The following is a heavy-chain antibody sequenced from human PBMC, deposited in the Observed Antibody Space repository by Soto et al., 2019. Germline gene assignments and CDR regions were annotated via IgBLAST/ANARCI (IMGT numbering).Heavy chain of an antibody. J-gene: IGHJ4*02. V-gene: IGHV4-34*01. D-gene: IGHD3-22*01. CDR3: ARGGANSPYYYDSSGFSDY. CDR1: GGSFSGYY. Sequence: SATLSLTCAVYGGSFSGYYWSWIRQPPGKGLEWIGEINHSGSTNYNPSLKSRVTISVDTSKNQFSLKLSSVTAADTAVYYCARGGANSPYYYDSSGFSDYWGQGTLVTVSS. CDR2: INHSGST.